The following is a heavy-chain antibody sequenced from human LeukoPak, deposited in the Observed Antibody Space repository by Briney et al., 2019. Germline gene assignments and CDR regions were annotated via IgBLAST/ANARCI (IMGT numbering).Heavy chain of an antibody. J-gene: IGHJ3*02. CDR1: GFSLSSYW. Sequence: PGGSLRLSCAASGFSLSSYWMSWVRQAPGKGLEWVATIKQDGSDKYYVDSVKGRFTISRDNAKNSVFLQMNSLRAEDTAVYYCARDSDYYDSSGYGGAFDIWGQGTMVTVSS. D-gene: IGHD3-22*01. CDR2: IKQDGSDK. CDR3: ARDSDYYDSSGYGGAFDI. V-gene: IGHV3-7*01.